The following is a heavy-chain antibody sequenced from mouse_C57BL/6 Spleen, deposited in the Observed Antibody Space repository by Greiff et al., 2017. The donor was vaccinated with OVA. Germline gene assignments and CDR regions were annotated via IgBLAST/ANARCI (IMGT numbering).Heavy chain of an antibody. J-gene: IGHJ1*03. D-gene: IGHD1-2*01. Sequence: DVHLVESGAELVKPGASVKLSCTASGYNIKDYYMHWVKQRPEQGLEWIGRFDPEDGDTKYDPKFQGKATLTADTSSNTAYLQLSSLTSEDTAVYYWARSDHYYGPWYFDVWGTGTTVTVSS. V-gene: IGHV14-2*01. CDR3: ARSDHYYGPWYFDV. CDR1: GYNIKDYY. CDR2: FDPEDGDT.